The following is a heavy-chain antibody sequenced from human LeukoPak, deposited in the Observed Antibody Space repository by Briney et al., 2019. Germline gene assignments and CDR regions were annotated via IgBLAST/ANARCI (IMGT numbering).Heavy chain of an antibody. J-gene: IGHJ3*02. D-gene: IGHD7-27*01. CDR1: GGSISSGGYY. CDR2: IYYSGST. V-gene: IGHV4-31*03. Sequence: SETLSLTCTVSGGSISSGGYYWSWIRQHPGKGLEWIGYIYYSGSTYYNPSLKSRVTISVDTSKNQFSLKLSSVTAADTAVYYCARDMSLVNWDPSWAFDIWGQGTMATVSS. CDR3: ARDMSLVNWDPSWAFDI.